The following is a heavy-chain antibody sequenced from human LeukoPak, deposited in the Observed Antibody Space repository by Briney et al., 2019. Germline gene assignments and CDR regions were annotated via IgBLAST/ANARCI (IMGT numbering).Heavy chain of an antibody. CDR1: GGSISTYY. D-gene: IGHD3/OR15-3a*01. V-gene: IGHV4-59*01. J-gene: IGHJ4*02. CDR2: IYYSGRT. CDR3: ARSHSVWTSFDY. Sequence: PSETLSLTCTVSGGSISTYYWGWIRQPPGKGQEWIGYIYYSGRTNYNPSLKSRVTISVDTSKNQFSLKLSSVTAADTAVYYCARSHSVWTSFDYWGQGTLVTVSS.